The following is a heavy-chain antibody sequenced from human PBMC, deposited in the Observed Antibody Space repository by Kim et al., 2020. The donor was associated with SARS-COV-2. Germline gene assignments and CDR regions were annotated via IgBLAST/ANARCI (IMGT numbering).Heavy chain of an antibody. J-gene: IGHJ3*02. CDR2: IWYDGSNK. V-gene: IGHV3-33*03. Sequence: GGSLRLSCAASGFTFSSYGMHWVRQAPGKGLEWVAVIWYDGSNKYYADSVKGRFTISRDNTKNTLYLQMNILRAEDTAAYYCARAGSSGEHGIAFDIWG. CDR1: GFTFSSYG. D-gene: IGHD3-10*01. CDR3: ARAGSSGEHGIAFDI.